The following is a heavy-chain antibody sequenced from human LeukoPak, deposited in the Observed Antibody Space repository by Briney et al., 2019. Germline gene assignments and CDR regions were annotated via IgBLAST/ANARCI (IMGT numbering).Heavy chain of an antibody. J-gene: IGHJ4*02. D-gene: IGHD4-11*01. CDR3: AKRKGDYSNARPIDY. CDR1: GFTFSSYG. Sequence: PGGSLRLSCAASGFTFSSYGMHWVRQAPGKGLEWVAFIRYDGSNKYYADSVKGRFTISRDNSKNTLYLQMNSLRAEDTAVYYCAKRKGDYSNARPIDYWGQGTLVTVSS. V-gene: IGHV3-30*02. CDR2: IRYDGSNK.